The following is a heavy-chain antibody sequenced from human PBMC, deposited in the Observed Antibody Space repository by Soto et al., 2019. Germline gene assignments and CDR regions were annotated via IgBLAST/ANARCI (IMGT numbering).Heavy chain of an antibody. CDR3: ARDSSSYNWFDP. J-gene: IGHJ5*02. Sequence: EVQLVESGGGLVQPGGSLRLSCAASGFTFSSYSMNWVRQAPGKGLEWVSYISSSSSTIYYADSVKGRFTISRDNAKNSLYLQMTSLRDEDTAVYYCARDSSSYNWFDPWGQGTLVTVSS. V-gene: IGHV3-48*02. D-gene: IGHD6-13*01. CDR1: GFTFSSYS. CDR2: ISSSSSTI.